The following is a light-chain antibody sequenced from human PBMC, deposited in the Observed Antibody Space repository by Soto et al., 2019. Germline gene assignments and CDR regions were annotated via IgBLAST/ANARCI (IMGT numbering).Light chain of an antibody. CDR1: QGITTY. Sequence: IQLTQPPSSLPASVGDRVTITCRASQGITTYLAWYQQKPGKAPKPLIYAASALQSGVPSRFSGSGSGTDFTLTISSLQPDDFATYYCQQYNSYPWTFGQGTKVDIK. V-gene: IGKV1-9*01. J-gene: IGKJ1*01. CDR3: QQYNSYPWT. CDR2: AAS.